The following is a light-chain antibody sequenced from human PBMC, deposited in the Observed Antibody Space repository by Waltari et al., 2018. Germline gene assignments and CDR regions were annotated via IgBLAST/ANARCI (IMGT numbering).Light chain of an antibody. J-gene: IGLJ3*02. CDR2: TNS. Sequence: QSVLTQPPSASGSPGQRVTISCSGSGSNIGSNTVNWYQQFPGAAPKLLIYTNSQRPSGVPDRFSGFKSGTSGYLAISRLQSEDEADYYCAAWDDGRNGWVFGGRTKLTVL. V-gene: IGLV1-44*01. CDR3: AAWDDGRNGWV. CDR1: GSNIGSNT.